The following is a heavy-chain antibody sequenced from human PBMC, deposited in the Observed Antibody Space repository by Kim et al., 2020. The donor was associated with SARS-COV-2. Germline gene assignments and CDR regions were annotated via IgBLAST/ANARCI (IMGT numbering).Heavy chain of an antibody. CDR1: GFTFSSYG. CDR2: ISYDGSNK. J-gene: IGHJ4*02. V-gene: IGHV3-30*18. D-gene: IGHD6-19*01. CDR3: AKERYSSGSYYFDY. Sequence: GGSLRLSCAASGFTFSSYGMHWVRQAPGKGLEWVAVISYDGSNKYYEDSVKGRFTISRDNTKNTLYLQMNSLRAEDTAVYYCAKERYSSGSYYFDYWGQG.